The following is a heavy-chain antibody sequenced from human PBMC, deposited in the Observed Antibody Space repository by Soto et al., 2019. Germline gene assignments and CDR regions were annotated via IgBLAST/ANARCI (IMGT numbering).Heavy chain of an antibody. Sequence: ASVKVSFRASGYTFTSYYMHWVRQAPGQGLEWMGMINPSGGSTSYAQKLQGRVTMTRDTSTSTAYLQWSSLKASDTAMYYCARHVKYYDSSGYYAYYYGMDVWGQGTTVTVSS. D-gene: IGHD3-22*01. CDR3: ARHVKYYDSSGYYAYYYGMDV. V-gene: IGHV1-46*01. CDR2: INPSGGST. J-gene: IGHJ6*02. CDR1: GYTFTSYY.